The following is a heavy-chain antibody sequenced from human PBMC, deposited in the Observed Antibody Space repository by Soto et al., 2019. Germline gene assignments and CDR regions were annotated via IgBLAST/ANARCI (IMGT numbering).Heavy chain of an antibody. D-gene: IGHD3-9*01. CDR2: IYFSGST. CDR1: GASISSSNYY. CDR3: ATGPNWFPVEY. Sequence: SETLSLTCTFSGASISSSNYYWGWIRQPPGKGLEWIGSIYFSGSTYYHPSLKSRVTISVDTSKNHFSLNLRSVTAADKAVYYCATGPNWFPVEYWGLGTLVNVSS. J-gene: IGHJ4*02. V-gene: IGHV4-39*02.